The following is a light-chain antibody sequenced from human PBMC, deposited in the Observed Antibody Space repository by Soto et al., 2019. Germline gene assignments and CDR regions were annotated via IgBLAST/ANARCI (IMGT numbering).Light chain of an antibody. CDR2: GAS. CDR3: QQCGSSLWT. Sequence: EMVLTQSPGTLSLSPGERATLSCRASQSVSSSYLAWYQQKPGQAPRLLIYGASSRATGIPDRFSGSGSGIDFTLTISRLEPEDFAVYYCQQCGSSLWTFGQGTKVEIK. CDR1: QSVSSSY. V-gene: IGKV3-20*01. J-gene: IGKJ1*01.